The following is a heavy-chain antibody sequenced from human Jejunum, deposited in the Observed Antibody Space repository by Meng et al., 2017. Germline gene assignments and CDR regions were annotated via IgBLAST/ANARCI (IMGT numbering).Heavy chain of an antibody. V-gene: IGHV4-4*02. D-gene: IGHD2-8*02. CDR3: AKNGAYCLEY. CDR1: GGSLSSGHW. Sequence: VQLQESGPGLVEPSGTLSLTCAVSGGSLSSGHWWSWVRQSPGEGLQWIGEIHHSGRVTYNPSLKSRVAISVDMSKNQFSLELSSVTAADTAVYYCAKNGAYCLEYWGQGTLVTVSS. J-gene: IGHJ4*02. CDR2: IHHSGRV.